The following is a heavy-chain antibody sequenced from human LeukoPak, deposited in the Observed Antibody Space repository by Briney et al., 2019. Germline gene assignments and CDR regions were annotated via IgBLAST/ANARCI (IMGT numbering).Heavy chain of an antibody. CDR2: IYSGGST. Sequence: PGGSLRLSCAASGFTVSSNYMSWVRQAPGKGLEWVSVIYSGGSTYYADSVKGRFTISRDNSKNTLYLQMNSLRAEDTAVYYCARERGGAYYYDSRPPPIEYYFDYWGQGTLVTVSS. CDR1: GFTVSSNY. D-gene: IGHD3-22*01. J-gene: IGHJ4*02. CDR3: ARERGGAYYYDSRPPPIEYYFDY. V-gene: IGHV3-66*01.